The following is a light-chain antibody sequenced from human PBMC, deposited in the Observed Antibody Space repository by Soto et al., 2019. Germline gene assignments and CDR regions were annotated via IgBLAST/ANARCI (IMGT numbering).Light chain of an antibody. V-gene: IGKV3-11*01. CDR2: GAS. CDR3: QQRSNWPPKIT. J-gene: IGKJ5*01. Sequence: EIVMTQSQATLSVSPGESATLSCRASQNVSSNLAWHQQKPGQAPRLLIYGASTRATGIPDRFSDSGSGTDFTLTISSLEPEDFAVYYCQQRSNWPPKITFGQGTRLEIK. CDR1: QNVSSN.